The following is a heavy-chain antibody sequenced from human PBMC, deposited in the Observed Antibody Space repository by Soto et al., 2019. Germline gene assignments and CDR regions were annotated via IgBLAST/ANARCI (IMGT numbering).Heavy chain of an antibody. Sequence: QLQLQESGPGLVKPSETLSLTCTVSGGSISSSSYYWGWIRQPPGKGLEWIGSIYYSGSTYYNPSLKSRVTISVDTSKNPFSLKLSSVTAADTAVYYCASGYCSGGSCYITYYMDVWGKGTTVTVSS. CDR3: ASGYCSGGSCYITYYMDV. J-gene: IGHJ6*03. CDR1: GGSISSSSYY. V-gene: IGHV4-39*01. CDR2: IYYSGST. D-gene: IGHD2-15*01.